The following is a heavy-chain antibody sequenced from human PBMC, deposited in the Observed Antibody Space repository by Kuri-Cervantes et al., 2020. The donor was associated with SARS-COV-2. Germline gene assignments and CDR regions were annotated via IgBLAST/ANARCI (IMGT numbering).Heavy chain of an antibody. V-gene: IGHV4-4*07. CDR2: IYTSGST. CDR1: GGSISSYY. D-gene: IGHD5-18*01. CDR3: ARLGGYRSGYNWFDP. J-gene: IGHJ5*02. Sequence: SETLSLTCTVSGGSISSYYWSWIRQPAGKGLEWIGRIYTSGSTNYSPSLKSRVTMSVDTSKNQFSLKLSSVTAADTAVYYCARLGGYRSGYNWFDPWGQGTLVTVSS.